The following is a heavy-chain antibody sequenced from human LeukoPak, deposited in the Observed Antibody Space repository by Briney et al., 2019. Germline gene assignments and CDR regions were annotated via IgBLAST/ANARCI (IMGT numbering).Heavy chain of an antibody. J-gene: IGHJ4*02. CDR3: AKEGYSYGDFDY. CDR2: ISGSGGST. V-gene: IGHV3-23*01. CDR1: GFTFSSYG. D-gene: IGHD5-18*01. Sequence: GGSLRLSCAASGFTFSSYGMSWVRQAPGKGLEWVSAISGSGGSTYYADSVKGRFTISRDNSKNSLYLQMNSLRTEDTALYYCAKEGYSYGDFDYWGQGTLVTVSS.